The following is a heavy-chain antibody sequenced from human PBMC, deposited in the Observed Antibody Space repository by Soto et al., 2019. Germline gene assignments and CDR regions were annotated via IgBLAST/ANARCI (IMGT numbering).Heavy chain of an antibody. CDR1: GFTFTSYG. Sequence: GGSLRLSCVASGFTFTSYGMNWVRQAPGEGLEWVSSISASGSDTYYADSVKGRFSISRDNPKNTLYLHMNTLRAEDTATYYCTKEFVGSSPGEFDSWGPGTLVTVSS. CDR2: ISASGSDT. CDR3: TKEFVGSSPGEFDS. V-gene: IGHV3-23*01. D-gene: IGHD6-6*01. J-gene: IGHJ4*02.